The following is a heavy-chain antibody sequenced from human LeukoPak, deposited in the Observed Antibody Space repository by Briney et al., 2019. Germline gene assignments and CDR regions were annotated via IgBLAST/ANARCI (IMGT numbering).Heavy chain of an antibody. V-gene: IGHV3-23*01. CDR1: GFTFINYG. CDR3: AVLAVPAVGY. D-gene: IGHD2-15*01. CDR2: IRASGDRT. J-gene: IGHJ4*02. Sequence: GGSLRLSCVGSGFTFINYGMSWVRQAPGKGLEWVSTIRASGDRTYYAESVKGRFTMSGDKSKNTLYLQMSNLRAEDTAVYHCAVLAVPAVGYWGQGTLVIVSS.